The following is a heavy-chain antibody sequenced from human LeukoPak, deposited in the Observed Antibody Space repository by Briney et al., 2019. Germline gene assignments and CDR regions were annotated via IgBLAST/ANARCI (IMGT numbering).Heavy chain of an antibody. CDR1: GFSVSNNY. Sequence: GGSLRLSCAASGFSVSNNYLTWVRQAPGKGLEWVSAIYSTGHIYYTESVKGRFTISRDNSKDTVYLQMNGLRVDDTAIYYCARLGWLVRGLSYWYFDLWGRGTLVTVSS. J-gene: IGHJ2*01. D-gene: IGHD6-19*01. CDR2: IYSTGHI. CDR3: ARLGWLVRGLSYWYFDL. V-gene: IGHV3-53*01.